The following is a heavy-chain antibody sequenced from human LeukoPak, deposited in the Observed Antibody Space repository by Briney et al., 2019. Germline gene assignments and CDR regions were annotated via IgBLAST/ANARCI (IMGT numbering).Heavy chain of an antibody. J-gene: IGHJ4*02. D-gene: IGHD3-22*01. CDR1: GFTFSSYW. CDR2: INDDGRST. Sequence: GGSLRLSCAASGFTFSSYWMHWVRQAPGKGLVGVSRINDDGRSTSYADSVKGRFTISRDNAKNTLYLQMNSLRAEDTTVYYCARDGGYYYEFDYWGQGTLVTVSS. V-gene: IGHV3-74*01. CDR3: ARDGGYYYEFDY.